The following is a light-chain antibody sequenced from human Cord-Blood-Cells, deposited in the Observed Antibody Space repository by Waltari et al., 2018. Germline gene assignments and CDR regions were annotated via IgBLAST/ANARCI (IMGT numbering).Light chain of an antibody. CDR3: CSYAGRV. V-gene: IGLV2-11*01. CDR2: DVS. J-gene: IGLJ3*02. Sequence: QSALTQPRSVSGSPGQSVTISCTGTSSDVGGYNYVSWYQQHPGKAPKLMIYDVSTRPAGVPDRFSGSNSGNTASLTISGLQAEDEADYYCCSYAGRVFGGGTKLTVL. CDR1: SSDVGGYNY.